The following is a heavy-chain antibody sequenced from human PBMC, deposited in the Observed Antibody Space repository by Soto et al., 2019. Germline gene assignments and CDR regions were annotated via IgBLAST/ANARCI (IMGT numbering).Heavy chain of an antibody. CDR3: ARRTDGYNFDY. D-gene: IGHD5-12*01. CDR1: GYSFTSYW. CDR2: IYPFYSDT. J-gene: IGHJ4*02. Sequence: PGESLKISCKGSGYSFTSYWICWVRQMPVKGLEFMGIIYPFYSDTRYSPSFQGHVTISSYNSISTSYLQLISLKASDTAMYYCARRTDGYNFDYWGQGTMVTVSS. V-gene: IGHV5-51*01.